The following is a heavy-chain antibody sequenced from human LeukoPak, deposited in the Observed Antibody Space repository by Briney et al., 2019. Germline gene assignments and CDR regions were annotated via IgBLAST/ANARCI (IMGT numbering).Heavy chain of an antibody. CDR2: IMPIFGTA. CDR3: ASPRDPGEVRGVSGDAFDI. Sequence: ASVKVSRKASGGTFSSYAISWVRQAPGQGLEWMGGIMPIFGTANYAQKFQGRVTITADESTSTAYMELSSLRSEDTAVYYCASPRDPGEVRGVSGDAFDIWGQGTMVTVSS. D-gene: IGHD3-10*01. J-gene: IGHJ3*02. CDR1: GGTFSSYA. V-gene: IGHV1-69*13.